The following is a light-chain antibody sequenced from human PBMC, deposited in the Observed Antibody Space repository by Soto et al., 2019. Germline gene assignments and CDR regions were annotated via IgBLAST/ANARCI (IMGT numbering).Light chain of an antibody. J-gene: IGLJ3*02. CDR1: SSDIDGYDY. Sequence: QSALTQPASVSGSPGQSITMSCTGASSDIDGYDYVSWYQHHPGEAPKLLIYDVTNRPSGVSHRFSASKSGNTASLTISGLQAEDEADYYCSSYTSRNTVVFGGGNKLTVL. V-gene: IGLV2-14*01. CDR2: DVT. CDR3: SSYTSRNTVV.